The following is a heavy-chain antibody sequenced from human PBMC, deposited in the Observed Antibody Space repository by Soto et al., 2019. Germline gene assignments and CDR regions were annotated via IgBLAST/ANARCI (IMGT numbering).Heavy chain of an antibody. D-gene: IGHD1-26*01. CDR3: TTSQMGEYFDN. J-gene: IGHJ4*02. Sequence: QVFLEESGPGVVKPSGTLSVTCAVSGDSITSTHWWSWVRQPPGKGLELIGEIYHSGSINYSPSPKSRAVISADRSKNEFSLSLNSVTAADTAVYYCTTSQMGEYFDNWGQGTLVTVSS. CDR1: GDSITSTHW. V-gene: IGHV4-4*02. CDR2: IYHSGSI.